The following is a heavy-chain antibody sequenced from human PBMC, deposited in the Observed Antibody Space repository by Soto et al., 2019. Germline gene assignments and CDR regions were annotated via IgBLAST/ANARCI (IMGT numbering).Heavy chain of an antibody. J-gene: IGHJ6*02. V-gene: IGHV1-8*01. CDR2: MNPNSGNT. CDR1: GYTFINYD. Sequence: ASVKVSCKASGYTFINYDINWVRQATGQGLEWMGWMNPNSGNTGYAQKFQGRVTMTRNTSISTAYMELSSLRSEDTAVFYCARGIYRPFYFYGMDVWGQGTTVTVSS. CDR3: ARGIYRPFYFYGMDV.